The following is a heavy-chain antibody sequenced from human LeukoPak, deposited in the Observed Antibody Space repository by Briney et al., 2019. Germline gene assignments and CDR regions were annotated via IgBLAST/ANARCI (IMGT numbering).Heavy chain of an antibody. CDR2: ISGSGGST. Sequence: GGSLRLSCAASGFTFSSYAMSWVRQAPGKGLEWVSAISGSGGSTYYADSVKGRFTISRDNSKNSLYLQMNSLRAEDTAVYYCAKTGTPWYYFDYWGQGTLVTVSS. J-gene: IGHJ4*02. D-gene: IGHD6-13*01. V-gene: IGHV3-23*01. CDR1: GFTFSSYA. CDR3: AKTGTPWYYFDY.